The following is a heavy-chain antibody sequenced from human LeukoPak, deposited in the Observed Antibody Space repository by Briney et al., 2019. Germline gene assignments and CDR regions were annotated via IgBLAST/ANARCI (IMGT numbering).Heavy chain of an antibody. Sequence: PGGTLCLSCAVSGVTIGSYHMSWVRQAPGKGLEWVGLVHYTWNTKYTDSVTGRVSISIDRSKNQLSLSLTYLTAADTAVYYGARVASKGGMDVWGQGTTVTVS. CDR2: VHYTWNT. CDR1: GVTIGSYH. D-gene: IGHD5/OR15-5a*01. J-gene: IGHJ6*02. V-gene: IGHV4-59*01. CDR3: ARVASKGGMDV.